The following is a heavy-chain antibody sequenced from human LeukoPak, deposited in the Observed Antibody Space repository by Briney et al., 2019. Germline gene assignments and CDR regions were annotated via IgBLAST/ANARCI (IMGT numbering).Heavy chain of an antibody. CDR3: ARDKPIDY. J-gene: IGHJ4*02. CDR2: INTDGSTT. Sequence: GRSLRLSCAASGFTFDDYAMHWVRQAPGEGLVWLSRINTDGSTTNYADSVKGRFTISRDNAKNTLYLQMSSLRVEDTAVYYCARDKPIDYWGQGTLVTVSS. CDR1: GFTFDDYA. V-gene: IGHV3-74*01.